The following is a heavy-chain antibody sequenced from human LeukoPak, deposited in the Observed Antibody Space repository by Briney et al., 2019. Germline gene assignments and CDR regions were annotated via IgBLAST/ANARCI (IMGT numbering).Heavy chain of an antibody. D-gene: IGHD6-13*01. CDR2: IRSKAFGGTT. CDR3: TRNRSLDYFDY. Sequence: GGSLRLSCTTSGFIFGDYVMSWFRQAPGQGLEWVGFIRSKAFGGTTEYAASVKGRFTISRDDSKSVAYLQMNSLKTEDTAMYYCTRNRSLDYFDYWGQGTLVTVSS. J-gene: IGHJ4*02. CDR1: GFIFGDYV. V-gene: IGHV3-49*03.